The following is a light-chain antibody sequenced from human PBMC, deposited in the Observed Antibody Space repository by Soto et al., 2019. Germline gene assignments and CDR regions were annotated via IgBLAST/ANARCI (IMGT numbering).Light chain of an antibody. CDR3: LLSYSGARHVV. V-gene: IGLV7-46*01. J-gene: IGLJ2*01. Sequence: QAVVTQEPSLTVSPGGTVTLTCGSSTGAVTSGHYPYWFQQKPGQAPRTLIYDTSNKHSWTPARFSGSLLGGKAALTLSGAQHEDEAEYYCLLSYSGARHVVFGGGTQLTVL. CDR1: TGAVTSGHY. CDR2: DTS.